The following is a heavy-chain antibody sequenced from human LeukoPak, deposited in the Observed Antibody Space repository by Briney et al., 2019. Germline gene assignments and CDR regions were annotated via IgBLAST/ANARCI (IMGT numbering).Heavy chain of an antibody. J-gene: IGHJ4*02. D-gene: IGHD3-16*01. Sequence: PGGSLRLSCEVSGLSFSNYWMHWVRHAPGKGLLWVARTNLHGTTVDYADSVKGRFTISRDNAKNILFLRMNSLRAEDTAVYYCASAYTYVRLGDHWGQGTLVTVSS. CDR2: TNLHGTTV. V-gene: IGHV3-74*01. CDR3: ASAYTYVRLGDH. CDR1: GLSFSNYW.